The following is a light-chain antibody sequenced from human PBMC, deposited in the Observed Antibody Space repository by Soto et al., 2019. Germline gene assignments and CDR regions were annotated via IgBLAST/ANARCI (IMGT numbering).Light chain of an antibody. CDR2: WAS. V-gene: IGKV4-1*01. CDR3: QQSYGPPFT. J-gene: IGKJ3*01. Sequence: DIVMTQSPDSLAVSLGERATINCKSSQSVLYSGNNRNYLAWYQQKSGQPPKLLTHWASSRQSGVPDRFSGSGSGTDFTLTISSLQAEDVAVYYCQQSYGPPFTFGPGTKVDIK. CDR1: QSVLYSGNNRNY.